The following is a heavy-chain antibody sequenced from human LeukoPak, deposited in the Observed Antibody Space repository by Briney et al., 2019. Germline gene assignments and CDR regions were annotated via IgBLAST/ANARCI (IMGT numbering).Heavy chain of an antibody. D-gene: IGHD5-18*01. CDR1: GGSISSYY. V-gene: IGHV4-59*01. J-gene: IGHJ4*02. CDR3: ARAGYSYGTGYYFDY. CDR2: IYYTGAT. Sequence: SETLSLTCTVSGGSISSYYWSWIRLPPGKGLEWIGYIYYTGATYYNPSLKSRVTISLDTSKNRFSLKLSSVTAADAAVYYCARAGYSYGTGYYFDYWGQGALVTVSS.